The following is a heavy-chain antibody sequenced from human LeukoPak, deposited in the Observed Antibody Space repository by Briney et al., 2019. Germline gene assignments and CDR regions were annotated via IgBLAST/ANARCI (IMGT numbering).Heavy chain of an antibody. V-gene: IGHV4-39*07. CDR1: GGSISSSSYY. CDR3: ARLLGSGTPYYYYGMDV. J-gene: IGHJ6*02. D-gene: IGHD3-10*01. Sequence: SETLSLTCTVSGGSISSSSYYWGWIRQPPGKGLEWIGSIYYSGSTYYNPSLKSRVTISVDTSKNQFSLKLSSVTAADTAVYYWARLLGSGTPYYYYGMDVWGQGTTVTVSS. CDR2: IYYSGST.